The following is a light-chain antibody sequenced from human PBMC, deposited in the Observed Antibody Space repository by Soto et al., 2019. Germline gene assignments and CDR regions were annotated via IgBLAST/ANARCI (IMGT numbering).Light chain of an antibody. CDR3: QQTYGFPHT. J-gene: IGKJ4*01. CDR1: QAISNW. Sequence: DIQMTQSPSSVPTSVGDRVPITSRTSQAISNWLAWYQQKPGKAPNLLIYAATRLQSGAPSRFGGVGSETDFTLTISSLQPEDLATYYGQQTYGFPHTFGGGTRVEIK. V-gene: IGKV1-12*01. CDR2: AAT.